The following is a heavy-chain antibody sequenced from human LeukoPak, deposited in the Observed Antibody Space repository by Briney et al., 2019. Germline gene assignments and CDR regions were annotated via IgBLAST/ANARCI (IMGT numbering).Heavy chain of an antibody. CDR2: ISSSSSYI. J-gene: IGHJ4*02. V-gene: IGHV3-21*01. CDR1: GFTFSSYS. D-gene: IGHD2-2*01. Sequence: NPGGSLRLSCAASGFTFSSYSMNWVRQAPGKGLEWVSSISSSSSYIYYADSVKGRFTISRDNAKNSLYLQMNSLRAEDTAVYYCARGTPGSYQLELTLETYYFDYWGQGTLVTVSS. CDR3: ARGTPGSYQLELTLETYYFDY.